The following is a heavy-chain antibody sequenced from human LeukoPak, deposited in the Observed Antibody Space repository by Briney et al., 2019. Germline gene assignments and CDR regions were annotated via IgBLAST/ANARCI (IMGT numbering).Heavy chain of an antibody. CDR3: AKGGPSSGLFFGDAFDI. CDR1: GFTFSTYW. Sequence: GGSLRLSCAASGFTFSTYWMSWVRQTPGKGLEWVANIKEDGSRQYYVDSVKGRFTISRDSAKNTLYLQMNSLRAEDTAVYYCAKGGPSSGLFFGDAFDIWGQGTMVTVSS. J-gene: IGHJ3*02. V-gene: IGHV3-7*03. D-gene: IGHD6-19*01. CDR2: IKEDGSRQ.